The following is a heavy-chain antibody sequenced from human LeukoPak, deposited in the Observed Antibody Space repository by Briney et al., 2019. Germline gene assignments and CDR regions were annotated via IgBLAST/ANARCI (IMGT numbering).Heavy chain of an antibody. CDR2: INPNSGGT. Sequence: ASVKVSCKASGYTFTGYYMHWVRQAPGQGIEWMGWINPNSGGTNYAQKFQGRVTMTRDTSISTAYMELSRLRSDDTAVYYCARDALLYYYGSGRWYYFDYWGQGTLVTVSS. V-gene: IGHV1-2*02. J-gene: IGHJ4*02. CDR1: GYTFTGYY. CDR3: ARDALLYYYGSGRWYYFDY. D-gene: IGHD3-10*01.